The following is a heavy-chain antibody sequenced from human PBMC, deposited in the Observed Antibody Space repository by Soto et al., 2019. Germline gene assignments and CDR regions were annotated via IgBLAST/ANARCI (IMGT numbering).Heavy chain of an antibody. D-gene: IGHD5-12*01. CDR3: VAVDLGDY. CDR1: GYTFTTYA. J-gene: IGHJ4*02. V-gene: IGHV1-3*01. CDR2: ITGGNGDT. Sequence: QVQLVQSGAEVKKPGASVKVSCKASGYTFTTYAMHWVRQAPGQRLEWMGWITGGNGDTKYLQQFQGRVTFTRDTSSRTAYMELSSLRSEDTAVYDCVAVDLGDYWGQGTQVTVSS.